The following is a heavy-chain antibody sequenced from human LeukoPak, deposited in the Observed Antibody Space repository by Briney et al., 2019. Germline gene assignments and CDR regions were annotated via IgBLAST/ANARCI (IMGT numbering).Heavy chain of an antibody. J-gene: IGHJ4*02. V-gene: IGHV1-69*04. CDR3: ARSSGIGAPVD. Sequence: GASVKVSCKASGGTFSSYAISWVRQAPGQGLEWMGRIIPILGIANYAQKFQGRVTITADKSTSTAYMELSSLRSEDTAVYYCARSSGIGAPVDWGQGTLVTVSS. D-gene: IGHD6-19*01. CDR1: GGTFSSYA. CDR2: IIPILGIA.